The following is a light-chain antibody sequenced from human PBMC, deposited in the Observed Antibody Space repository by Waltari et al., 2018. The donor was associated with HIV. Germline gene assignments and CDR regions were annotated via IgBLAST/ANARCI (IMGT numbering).Light chain of an antibody. CDR3: LLSYSGARV. J-gene: IGLJ3*02. Sequence: QAVVTQEPSLTVSPGGTVTPTCGSSTGSVTSGHYPYWFQQKPGQAHRTLIYDTSNKRSWTPARFSGSLLGGKAALTLSGAQPEDEAEYYCLLSYSGARVFGGGTKLTVL. CDR1: TGSVTSGHY. CDR2: DTS. V-gene: IGLV7-46*01.